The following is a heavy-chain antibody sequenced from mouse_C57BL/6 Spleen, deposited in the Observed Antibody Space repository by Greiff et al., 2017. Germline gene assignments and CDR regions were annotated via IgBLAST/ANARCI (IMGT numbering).Heavy chain of an antibody. D-gene: IGHD1-1*01. V-gene: IGHV5-17*01. J-gene: IGHJ4*01. CDR3: ARRITTVVATNYYAMDY. CDR1: GFTFSDYG. Sequence: EVMLVESGGGLVKPGGSLKLSCAASGFTFSDYGMHWVRQAPEKGLAWVAYISSGSSTIYSADTVKGRFTISRDNAKNTLFLQMTSLRSEDTAMYYCARRITTVVATNYYAMDYWGQGTSVTVSS. CDR2: ISSGSSTI.